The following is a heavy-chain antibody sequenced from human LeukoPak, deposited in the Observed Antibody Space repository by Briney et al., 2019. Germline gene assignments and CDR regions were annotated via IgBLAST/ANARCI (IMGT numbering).Heavy chain of an antibody. D-gene: IGHD1-7*01. Sequence: PGRSLRLSCAASGFTFSTYGMHWVRQAPGKGLEWVSYIRNTDNTIYYSDSVKGRFTISRDNAKNSLYLQMNGLRAEDTAIYFCAREGNYYFDYWGQGTLVTVSS. CDR3: AREGNYYFDY. CDR1: GFTFSTYG. V-gene: IGHV3-48*04. J-gene: IGHJ4*02. CDR2: IRNTDNTI.